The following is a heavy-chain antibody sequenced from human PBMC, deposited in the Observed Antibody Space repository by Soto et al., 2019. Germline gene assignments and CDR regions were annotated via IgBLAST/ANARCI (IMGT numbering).Heavy chain of an antibody. D-gene: IGHD3-10*01. CDR3: ARVSGGGGGDNRRFDY. J-gene: IGHJ4*02. Sequence: PSETLSLTCTVSGGSISSGGYYWSWIRQHPGKGLEWIGYIYYSGSTYYNPSLKSRVTISVDTSKNQFSLKLSSVTAADTAVYYCARVSGGGGGDNRRFDYWGQGTLVTVSS. CDR2: IYYSGST. CDR1: GGSISSGGYY. V-gene: IGHV4-31*03.